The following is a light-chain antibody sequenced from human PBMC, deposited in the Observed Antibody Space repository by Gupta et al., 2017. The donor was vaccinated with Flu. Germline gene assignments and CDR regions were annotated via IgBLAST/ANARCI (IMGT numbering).Light chain of an antibody. CDR3: KQRKHCPWT. CDR2: QVS. J-gene: IGKJ1*01. Sequence: DVVMTQSPLSLHVIFGQSASISCRSNQSLVHSDGSKYLNWFQQRPGQSPRRLFYQVSRRDSGVPDSFGGSGSGSEFTLKISSGEPGDVGIYCCKQRKHCPWTFGQGTKVEIK. V-gene: IGKV2-30*02. CDR1: QSLVHSDGSKY.